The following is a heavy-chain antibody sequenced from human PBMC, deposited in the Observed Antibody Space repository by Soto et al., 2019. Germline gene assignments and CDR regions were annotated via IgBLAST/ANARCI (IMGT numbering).Heavy chain of an antibody. V-gene: IGHV1-18*01. J-gene: IGHJ3*02. Sequence: ASVKVSCKASGYTFTSYGISWVRQAPGQGLEWMGWISAYNGNTNYAQKLQGRVTMTTDTSTSTAYMELRSLRSDDTAVHYCARGDPNDIVLPTDAFDIWGQGTMVTVSS. CDR1: GYTFTSYG. CDR3: ARGDPNDIVLPTDAFDI. D-gene: IGHD2-15*01. CDR2: ISAYNGNT.